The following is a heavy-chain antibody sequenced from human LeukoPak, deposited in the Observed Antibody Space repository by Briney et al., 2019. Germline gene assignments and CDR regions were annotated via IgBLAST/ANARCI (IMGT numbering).Heavy chain of an antibody. D-gene: IGHD3-9*01. CDR3: ARERGGAILDY. J-gene: IGHJ4*02. Sequence: ASVKVSCKASGYTFTSDYMHWVRQAPGQGLEWMGIINPSGGSTSYAQKFQGRVTMTRDMSTSTVYMELSSLRSEDTAVYYCARERGGAILDYWGQGTLVTVSS. CDR1: GYTFTSDY. CDR2: INPSGGST. V-gene: IGHV1-46*01.